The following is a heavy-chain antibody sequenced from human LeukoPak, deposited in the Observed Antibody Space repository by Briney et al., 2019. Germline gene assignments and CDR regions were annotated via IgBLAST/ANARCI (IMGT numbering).Heavy chain of an antibody. CDR3: ARDRCSGGYCYSHQSPVDY. Sequence: ASVKVSCKASGGTFSSYAISWVRQAPGQGLEWMGGIIPIFGTANYAQKFQGRVTITADESTSTAYMELSSLRSEDTAVYYCARDRCSGGYCYSHQSPVDYWGQGTLVTVSS. CDR2: IIPIFGTA. J-gene: IGHJ4*02. D-gene: IGHD2-15*01. V-gene: IGHV1-69*13. CDR1: GGTFSSYA.